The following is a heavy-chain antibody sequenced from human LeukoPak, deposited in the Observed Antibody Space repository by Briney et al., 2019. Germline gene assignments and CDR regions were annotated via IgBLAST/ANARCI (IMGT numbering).Heavy chain of an antibody. CDR3: ARVQHYYDSSGYYSY. D-gene: IGHD3-22*01. CDR1: GFTFDDYG. Sequence: GGSLRLSCAASGFTFDDYGMSWVRHAPGKGLEWVSGINWNGGSIGYADSVKGRFTISRDNAKNSLYLQMNSLRAEDTALYYCARVQHYYDSSGYYSYWGQGTLVTVSS. V-gene: IGHV3-20*04. CDR2: INWNGGSI. J-gene: IGHJ4*02.